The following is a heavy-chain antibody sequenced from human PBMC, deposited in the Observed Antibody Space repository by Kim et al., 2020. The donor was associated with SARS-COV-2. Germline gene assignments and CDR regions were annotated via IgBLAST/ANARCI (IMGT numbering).Heavy chain of an antibody. CDR1: GFTFSSYA. V-gene: IGHV3-23*01. Sequence: GGSLRLSCAASGFTFSSYAMNWVRQAPGKGLEWVSTIGPGFDTHYADSVNGRFTISRDNSKNTLFLQMNSLRAEDTAIYYCAKYVTKIPVAGFDYWGQG. J-gene: IGHJ4*02. CDR3: AKYVTKIPVAGFDY. D-gene: IGHD6-19*01. CDR2: IGPGFDT.